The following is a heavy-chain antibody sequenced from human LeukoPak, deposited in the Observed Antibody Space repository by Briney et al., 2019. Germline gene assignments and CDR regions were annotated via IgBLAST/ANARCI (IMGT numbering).Heavy chain of an antibody. D-gene: IGHD3-10*01. J-gene: IGHJ4*02. CDR1: GFTFNNYA. Sequence: PGGSLRLSCAASGFTFNNYAMHWGRQAPGEGLEWVALISSDESNKYYADSVKGRFTISRDNSMNTLYLQMNSLRADDTAVYYCATDYSYGSGSYYNRFDNWGQGTLVTVSS. CDR2: ISSDESNK. CDR3: ATDYSYGSGSYYNRFDN. V-gene: IGHV3-30*03.